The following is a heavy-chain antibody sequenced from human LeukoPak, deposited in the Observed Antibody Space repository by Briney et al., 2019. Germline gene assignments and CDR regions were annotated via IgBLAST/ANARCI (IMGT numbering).Heavy chain of an antibody. CDR3: ARAVVAATTPTNWFDH. CDR1: GGSFSGYY. J-gene: IGHJ5*02. Sequence: SETLSLTCAVYGGSFSGYYWSWIRQPPGKGLEWIGEINHSGSTNYNPSLKSRVTISVDTSKNQFSLKLSSVTAADTAVYYCARAVVAATTPTNWFDHWGQGTLVTVSS. CDR2: INHSGST. V-gene: IGHV4-34*01. D-gene: IGHD2-15*01.